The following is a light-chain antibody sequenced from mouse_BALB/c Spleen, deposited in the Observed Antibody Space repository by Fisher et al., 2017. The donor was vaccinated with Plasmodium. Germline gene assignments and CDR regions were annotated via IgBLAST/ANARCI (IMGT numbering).Light chain of an antibody. Sequence: DIVMTQSTVTLSVTPGDSVSLSCRASQSISSNLHWYQQKSHESPRLLINYTSQSISGIPSKFSGSRSGTDFTLSINSVEAEDFGMYFCQQSNSWPYTFGGGTKLEIK. V-gene: IGKV5-43*01. CDR2: YTS. J-gene: IGKJ2*01. CDR3: QQSNSWPYT. CDR1: QSISSN.